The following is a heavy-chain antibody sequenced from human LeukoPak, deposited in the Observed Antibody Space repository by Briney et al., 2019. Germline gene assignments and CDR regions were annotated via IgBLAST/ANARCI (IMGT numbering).Heavy chain of an antibody. Sequence: SETLSLTCTVSGGSISSYYWSWIRQPPGKGLEWIGYIYYSGSTNYNPSLKGRVTISVDTSKNQFSLKLSSVTAADTAVYYCARRPVAGTGYFDYWGQGTLVTVSS. CDR2: IYYSGST. J-gene: IGHJ4*02. V-gene: IGHV4-59*01. CDR1: GGSISSYY. CDR3: ARRPVAGTGYFDY. D-gene: IGHD1-1*01.